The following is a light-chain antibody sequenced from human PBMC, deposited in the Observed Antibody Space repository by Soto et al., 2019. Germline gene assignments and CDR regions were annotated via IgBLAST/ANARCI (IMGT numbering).Light chain of an antibody. CDR1: QSVAKNF. CDR3: QQFGRPFLS. Sequence: EIVLTQYPDILSLSPGEAATLSCRASQSVAKNFLAWYQQRPGQAPRLLIYSASIRATGIPDRFSGSGSGTDFTLTINSLEPEDFAIYYCQQFGRPFLSFGGGTKVEV. CDR2: SAS. V-gene: IGKV3-20*01. J-gene: IGKJ4*01.